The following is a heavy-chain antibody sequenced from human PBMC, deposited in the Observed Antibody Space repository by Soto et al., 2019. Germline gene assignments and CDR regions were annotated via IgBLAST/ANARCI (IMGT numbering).Heavy chain of an antibody. J-gene: IGHJ4*02. V-gene: IGHV3-23*01. D-gene: IGHD3-22*01. CDR3: AKVRADYYDSSGPSDY. CDR1: GFTFNSCA. Sequence: GGSLRLSCAASGFTFNSCAMGWVRQAPGKGLEWVSDIIDSGGSTYYADSVKGRFTISRDNSKSTLYLQMNSLRAEDTAVYYWAKVRADYYDSSGPSDYWGQGTLVTVSS. CDR2: IIDSGGST.